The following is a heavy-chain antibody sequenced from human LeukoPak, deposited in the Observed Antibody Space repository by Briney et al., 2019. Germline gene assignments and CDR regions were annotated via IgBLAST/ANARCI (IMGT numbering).Heavy chain of an antibody. D-gene: IGHD3-9*01. J-gene: IGHJ3*02. Sequence: SETLSLTCTVAGGSISSYYWSWIRQPPGKGLEWIGYIYYSGSTNYNPSLKSRVTISVDTSKNQFSLKLSSVTAADTAVYYCARASYVLRYFDWLSSGGAFDIWGQGTMVTVSS. CDR1: GGSISSYY. CDR2: IYYSGST. CDR3: ARASYVLRYFDWLSSGGAFDI. V-gene: IGHV4-59*01.